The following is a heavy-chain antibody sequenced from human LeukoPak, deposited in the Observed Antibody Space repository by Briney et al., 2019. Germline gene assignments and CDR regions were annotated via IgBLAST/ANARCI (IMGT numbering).Heavy chain of an antibody. CDR1: GFTFSNAW. CDR2: IKSKTDGGTT. Sequence: GGSLRLSCAASGFTFSNAWMSWVRQAPGKGLEWVGRIKSKTDGGTTDYAAPVKGRFTISRDDSKNTLYLQMNSLKTEDTAVYYCTTWGYIAAAGTNDYWGQGTLVTVSS. CDR3: TTWGYIAAAGTNDY. V-gene: IGHV3-15*01. J-gene: IGHJ4*02. D-gene: IGHD6-13*01.